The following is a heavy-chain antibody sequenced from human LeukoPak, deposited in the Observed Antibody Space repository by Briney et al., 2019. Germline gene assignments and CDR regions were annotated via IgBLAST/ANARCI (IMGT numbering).Heavy chain of an antibody. Sequence: PSETLSLTCTVSGGSINTNTYYWGWIRQPPRKGLQWIASINSRGRTYYNPSLTSRVTISADTSKNHFFLQLTSVTAADIAVYYCAREASGPSYYYYYMDVWGKGTTVTVSS. J-gene: IGHJ6*03. CDR1: GGSINTNTYY. V-gene: IGHV4-39*02. CDR3: AREASGPSYYYYYMDV. D-gene: IGHD1-26*01. CDR2: INSRGRT.